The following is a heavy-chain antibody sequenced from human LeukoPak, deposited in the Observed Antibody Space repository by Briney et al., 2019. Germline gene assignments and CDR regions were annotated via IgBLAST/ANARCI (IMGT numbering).Heavy chain of an antibody. V-gene: IGHV1-24*01. D-gene: IGHD3-9*01. CDR1: GYTLTELS. J-gene: IGHJ5*02. CDR2: FDPEDGET. Sequence: ASVKVSCKVSGYTLTELSMHWVRQAPGKGLEWMGGFDPEDGETIYAQKFQGRVTITADESTSTAYMELSSLRSEDTAVYYCARDWNYDILTGYSTNWFDPWGQGTLVTVSS. CDR3: ARDWNYDILTGYSTNWFDP.